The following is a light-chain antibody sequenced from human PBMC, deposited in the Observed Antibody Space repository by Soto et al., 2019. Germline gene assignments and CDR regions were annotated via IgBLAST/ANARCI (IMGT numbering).Light chain of an antibody. J-gene: IGKJ1*01. CDR1: QSISIW. CDR2: KAS. CDR3: QQYNSYSRT. Sequence: DIQMTQSPSTLSASVGDRVTITCRASQSISIWLAWYQQKPGKAPNLLIYKASNLESGVPSRFSGSRSGTEFTLTISSLQPDDFATYYCQQYNSYSRTFGQGTKVEIK. V-gene: IGKV1-5*03.